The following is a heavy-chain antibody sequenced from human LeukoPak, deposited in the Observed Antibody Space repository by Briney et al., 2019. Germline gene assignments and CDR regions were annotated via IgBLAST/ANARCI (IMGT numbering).Heavy chain of an antibody. CDR2: TRNKANSYTT. J-gene: IGHJ4*02. CDR3: ARGMDYYYGSGSPEYYFDY. Sequence: GGSLRLSCAASGFTFSDHYMDWVRQAPGKGLEWAGRTRNKANSYTTEYAASVKGRFTISRDDSKNSLYLQMNSLKTEDTAVYYCARGMDYYYGSGSPEYYFDYWGQGTLVTVSS. CDR1: GFTFSDHY. V-gene: IGHV3-72*01. D-gene: IGHD3-10*01.